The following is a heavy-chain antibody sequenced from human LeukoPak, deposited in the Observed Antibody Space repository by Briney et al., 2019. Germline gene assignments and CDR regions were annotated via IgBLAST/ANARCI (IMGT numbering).Heavy chain of an antibody. CDR1: GYSISSGYY. J-gene: IGHJ4*02. CDR2: IYHSGST. Sequence: SETLSLTCTVPGYSISSGYYWGWIRQPPGKGLEWIGSIYHSGSTYYNPSLKSRVTISVDTSKNQFSLKLSSVTVADTAVYYCASITGTTSAAVYWGQGTLVTVSS. CDR3: ASITGTTSAAVY. V-gene: IGHV4-38-2*02. D-gene: IGHD1-20*01.